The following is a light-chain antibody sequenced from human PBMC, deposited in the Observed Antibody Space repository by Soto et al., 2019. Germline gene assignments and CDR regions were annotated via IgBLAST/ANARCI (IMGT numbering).Light chain of an antibody. J-gene: IGKJ5*01. V-gene: IGKV3-11*01. CDR2: DAS. CDR1: QSVGSS. Sequence: PGERATLSCRVSQSVGSSLAWYQQKPGQAPRLLIYDASNRGTGISARFSGSGSGTDFTLTISSLEPEDFAVYYCQQRSDWPPGATFGQGTRLEIK. CDR3: QQRSDWPPGAT.